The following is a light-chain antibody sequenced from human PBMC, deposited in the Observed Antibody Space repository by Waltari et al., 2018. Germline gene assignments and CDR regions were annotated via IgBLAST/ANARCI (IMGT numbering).Light chain of an antibody. CDR2: GTS. V-gene: IGKV3-20*01. J-gene: IGKJ4*01. Sequence: EIVLMQSPGTLSLSPGEGAALSCRASQTISSISLTWYQQKPGQAPSLLIYGTSSRATGIPDRFSGSGSGTDFTLTIRRLDPEDFAVYYCQQYDGSTVTFGGGTKVEVK. CDR3: QQYDGSTVT. CDR1: QTISSIS.